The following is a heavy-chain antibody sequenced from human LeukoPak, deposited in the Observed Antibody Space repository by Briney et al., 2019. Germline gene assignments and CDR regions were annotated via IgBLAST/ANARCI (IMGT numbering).Heavy chain of an antibody. CDR1: GVSISSYY. J-gene: IGHJ4*02. D-gene: IGHD1-26*01. Sequence: AETLSLTCTVSGVSISSYYWSWIRQPPGKGVDWIGYVYYSGSAQYNPSLKSRVTISVDTSKNQFSLKVSSVTAAATAIYYCAGGTYYYFDYWGQGTLVTVSS. CDR2: VYYSGSA. CDR3: AGGTYYYFDY. V-gene: IGHV4-59*01.